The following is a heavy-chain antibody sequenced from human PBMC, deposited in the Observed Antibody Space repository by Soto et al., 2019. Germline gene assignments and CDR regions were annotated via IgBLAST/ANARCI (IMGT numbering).Heavy chain of an antibody. D-gene: IGHD3-9*01. V-gene: IGHV1-3*01. CDR1: GYTFTSYA. CDR3: ARDGGYDIPPVNNWFDP. CDR2: INAGNGNT. J-gene: IGHJ5*02. Sequence: TSVKVSCKASGYTFTSYAMHWVRQAPGQRLEWMGWINAGNGNTKYSQKFQGRVTITRDTSASTAYMELSSLRSEDTAVYYCARDGGYDIPPVNNWFDPWGQGTLVTVSS.